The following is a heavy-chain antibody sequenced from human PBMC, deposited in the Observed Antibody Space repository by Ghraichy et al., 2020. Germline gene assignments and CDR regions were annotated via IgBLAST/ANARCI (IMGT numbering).Heavy chain of an antibody. CDR3: ARIGVGFSYGNGLDV. V-gene: IGHV3-30*19. D-gene: IGHD3-16*01. Sequence: GGSLRLSGAASGFDCGVYSMHWVRQAPGQGLEGVAVISHDGNDRKHADSAKGRFTISRDNDKNTLDLQMNSLSPEDTAVYFCARIGVGFSYGNGLDVWGQGTSVTVSS. J-gene: IGHJ6*02. CDR2: ISHDGNDR. CDR1: GFDCGVYS.